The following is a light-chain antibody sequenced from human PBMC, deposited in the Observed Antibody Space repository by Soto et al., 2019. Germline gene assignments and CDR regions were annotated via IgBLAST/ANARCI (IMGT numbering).Light chain of an antibody. CDR2: GAS. CDR1: QIVTSNY. Sequence: EIVLTQSPGTLSSSPGERAPLSCRASQIVTSNYLAWYQQKPGQAPRLLIFGASIRATGLPDRFSGGGSGTDFTLTISRLEPEDFAFYYCQHYGRSPLTLGPGTKVDIK. CDR3: QHYGRSPLT. V-gene: IGKV3-20*01. J-gene: IGKJ3*01.